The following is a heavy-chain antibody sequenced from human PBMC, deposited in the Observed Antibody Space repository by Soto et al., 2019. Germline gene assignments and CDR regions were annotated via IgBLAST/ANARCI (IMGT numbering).Heavy chain of an antibody. D-gene: IGHD4-17*01. CDR3: AKTPGRVTVHYYYYMDV. J-gene: IGHJ6*03. CDR1: GFTFSSYG. Sequence: GGSLRLSCAASGFTFSSYGMHWVRQAPGKGLEWVAVISYDGSNKYYADSVKGRFTISRDNSKNTLYLQMNSLRAEDTAVYYCAKTPGRVTVHYYYYMDVWGKGTTVTVSS. V-gene: IGHV3-30*18. CDR2: ISYDGSNK.